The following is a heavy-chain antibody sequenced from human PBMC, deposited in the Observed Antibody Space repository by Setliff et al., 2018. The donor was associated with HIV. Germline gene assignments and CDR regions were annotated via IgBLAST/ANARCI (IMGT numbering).Heavy chain of an antibody. J-gene: IGHJ3*02. CDR2: ISYDGST. Sequence: SETLSLTCTVSGGFIGGHYWTWIRQPPGRGLEWIATISYDGSTDYNPSLKNRVAISLDTSQNQFSLRLSSVTAADTALYYCAKDWDTFWSGYSRVIAFDIWARGKWSPSPQ. CDR1: GGFIGGHY. D-gene: IGHD3-3*01. V-gene: IGHV4-59*11. CDR3: AKDWDTFWSGYSRVIAFDI.